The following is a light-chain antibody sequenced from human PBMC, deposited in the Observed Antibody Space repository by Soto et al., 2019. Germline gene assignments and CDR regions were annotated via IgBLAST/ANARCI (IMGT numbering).Light chain of an antibody. CDR3: QQYGSSPRYT. J-gene: IGKJ2*01. CDR2: GAS. CDR1: QSVSRSY. V-gene: IGKV3-20*01. Sequence: EIVLTQSPGTLSLSPGERATLSCRASQSVSRSYLAWYQQKPGQAPRLLIYGASTRATGIPDRFIRSGSGTDFTLTIRRLEPEDFAVYYCQQYGSSPRYTFGQMTKIEIK.